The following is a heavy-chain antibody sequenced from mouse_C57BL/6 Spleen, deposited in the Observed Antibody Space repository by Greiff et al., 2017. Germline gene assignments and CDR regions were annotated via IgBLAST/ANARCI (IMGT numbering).Heavy chain of an antibody. Sequence: QVQLQQSGAELVKPGASVKMSCKASGYTFTSYWITWVKQRPGQGLEWIGVINPNYGTTSYNQKFKGKATLTVDQSSSTAYMQLNSLTSEVSAVXYCARSGGSSYAMDYWGQGTSVTVSS. CDR3: ARSGGSSYAMDY. V-gene: IGHV1-55*01. CDR2: INPNYGTT. D-gene: IGHD1-1*01. J-gene: IGHJ4*01. CDR1: GYTFTSYW.